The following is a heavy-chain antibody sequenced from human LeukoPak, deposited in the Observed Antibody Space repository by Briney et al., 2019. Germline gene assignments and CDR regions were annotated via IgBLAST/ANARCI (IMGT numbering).Heavy chain of an antibody. CDR3: TRAAAKEMATLI. Sequence: AGSLRLTCAASGFTFSDYYMTWIRQAPGKGLEWVGYIFCTGNTNYYPSLKSRVTISVDTSKNQFSLKLSSVTAADTAVYYCTRAAAKEMATLIWGQGTLVTVSS. V-gene: IGHV4-59*01. J-gene: IGHJ4*02. CDR1: GFTFSDYY. CDR2: IFCTGNT. D-gene: IGHD5-24*01.